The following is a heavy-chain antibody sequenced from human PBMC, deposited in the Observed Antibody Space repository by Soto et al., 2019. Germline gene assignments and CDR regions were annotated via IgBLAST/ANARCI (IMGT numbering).Heavy chain of an antibody. V-gene: IGHV4-39*01. D-gene: IGHD1-26*01. Sequence: SETLSLTFTVSGGSISSSSYYWGWIRQPPGKGLEWIGSIYYIVSTYYNPSLKSRVTISIDTSKNQFSLKLSSVNTAVKYVSYCERHGTYYYYTKDVWGQGTMVTVSS. CDR3: ERHGTYYYYTKDV. CDR1: GGSISSSSYY. CDR2: IYYIVST. J-gene: IGHJ6*02.